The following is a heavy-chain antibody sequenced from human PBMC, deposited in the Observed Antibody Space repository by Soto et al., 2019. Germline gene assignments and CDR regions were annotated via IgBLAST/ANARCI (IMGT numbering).Heavy chain of an antibody. CDR1: GFTFSSYA. D-gene: IGHD6-19*01. Sequence: QVQLVESGGGVVQPGRSLRLSCAASGFTFSSYAMHWVRQAPGKGLEWVAVISYDGSNKYYADSVKGRFTISRDNSKNTLYLQMNSLRAEDTAVYYCASEGDGYSSGWYRGAFDIWGQGTMVTVSS. CDR2: ISYDGSNK. V-gene: IGHV3-30-3*01. CDR3: ASEGDGYSSGWYRGAFDI. J-gene: IGHJ3*02.